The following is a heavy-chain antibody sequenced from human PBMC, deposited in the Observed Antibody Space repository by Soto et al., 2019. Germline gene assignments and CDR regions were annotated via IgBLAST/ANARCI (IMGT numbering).Heavy chain of an antibody. CDR3: ARSTNAYADRH. CDR1: GYTFTSYD. CDR2: MNPNSGNT. V-gene: IGHV1-8*01. J-gene: IGHJ4*02. Sequence: QVQLVQSGAEVKKPGASVKVYCKASGYTFTSYDINWVRQATGQGLEWMGWMNPNSGNTGYAQKFQGRVTMTRNTSITTAYMELSSLTSDATAVYYCARSTNAYADRHWCQGTLVTVSS. D-gene: IGHD4-17*01.